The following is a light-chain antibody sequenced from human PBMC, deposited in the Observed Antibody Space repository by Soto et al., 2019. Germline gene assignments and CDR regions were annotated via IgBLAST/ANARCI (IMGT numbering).Light chain of an antibody. Sequence: DIQMTQSPSTLSGSVGDRVTITCRASQTISSWLAWYQQKPGKAPKLLIYKASSLEYGVPSRFSGSGSGTEFTLTISSLQPDDFGTYYCQQYNSYWTFGQGTKVDIK. V-gene: IGKV1-5*03. CDR3: QQYNSYWT. CDR1: QTISSW. J-gene: IGKJ1*01. CDR2: KAS.